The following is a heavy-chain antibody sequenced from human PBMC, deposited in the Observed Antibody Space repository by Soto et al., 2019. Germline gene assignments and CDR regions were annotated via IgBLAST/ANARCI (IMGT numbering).Heavy chain of an antibody. Sequence: QITLKESGPTLVKPTQTLTLTCTFSGFSLSTSGVGVGWICQPPGKALEWLALIYLDDDKRYSPSLKSELTHTNDTSKNQVVITMTNMDPVDTDTYYCAHRRDKNWFHPRGQGTMVTVSS. CDR1: GFSLSTSGVG. CDR3: AHRRDKNWFHP. V-gene: IGHV2-5*02. CDR2: IYLDDDK. D-gene: IGHD2-21*02. J-gene: IGHJ5*02.